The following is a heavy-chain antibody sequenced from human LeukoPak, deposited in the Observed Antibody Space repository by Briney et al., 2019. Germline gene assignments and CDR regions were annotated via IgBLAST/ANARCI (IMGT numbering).Heavy chain of an antibody. Sequence: SETLSLTCAVYGGSFSGCYWSWLRQPPGKGVEWIGEINRSGSTNYNPSLKSRVTISVDTSKNQFSLKLSSVTAADTAVYYCARRAVREPAFWYYGMDVWGQGTTVTVSS. J-gene: IGHJ6*02. D-gene: IGHD3-10*01. CDR2: INRSGST. V-gene: IGHV4-34*01. CDR3: ARRAVREPAFWYYGMDV. CDR1: GGSFSGCY.